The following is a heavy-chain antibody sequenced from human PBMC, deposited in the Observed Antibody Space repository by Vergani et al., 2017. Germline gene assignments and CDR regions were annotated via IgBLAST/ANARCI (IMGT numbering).Heavy chain of an antibody. V-gene: IGHV4-59*11. J-gene: IGHJ5*02. Sequence: QVQLQESGPGLVKSSETLSLTCSVSFDSIRNLYCNWIRQPPGKGLEWIGSIHYSENTNYNPSLKTRVTISVDTSKNQFSLTLTSVTAADTAVYYCASDTPSGQRADRWGQGFLVTVTS. CDR1: FDSIRNLY. D-gene: IGHD2-15*01. CDR3: ASDTPSGQRADR. CDR2: IHYSENT.